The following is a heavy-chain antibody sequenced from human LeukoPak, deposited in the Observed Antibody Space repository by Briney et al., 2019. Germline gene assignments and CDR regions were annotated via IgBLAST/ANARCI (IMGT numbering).Heavy chain of an antibody. V-gene: IGHV1-69*05. Sequence: SVKVSCKASGGTFSSYAISWVRQAPGQGLEWMGGIIPIFGTANYAQKFQGRVTITTDESTSTAYMELSSLRSEDTAVYHCARARYQLLYRGGYYYYYYMDVWGKGTTVTVSS. CDR3: ARARYQLLYRGGYYYYYYMDV. D-gene: IGHD2-2*02. CDR1: GGTFSSYA. J-gene: IGHJ6*03. CDR2: IIPIFGTA.